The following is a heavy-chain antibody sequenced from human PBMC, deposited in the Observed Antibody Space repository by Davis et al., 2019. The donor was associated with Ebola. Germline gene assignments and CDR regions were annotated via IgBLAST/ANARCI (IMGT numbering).Heavy chain of an antibody. Sequence: AASVKVSCEASGYTFTSYDINWVRQATGQGLEWMGWMNPNGGNTGYAQKFQGRVTMTRNTSISTAYMELSSLRSEDTAVYYCARAMKKRGYSGSHHFDYWGQGTLVTVSS. CDR3: ARAMKKRGYSGSHHFDY. J-gene: IGHJ4*02. D-gene: IGHD5-12*01. CDR1: GYTFTSYD. CDR2: MNPNGGNT. V-gene: IGHV1-8*01.